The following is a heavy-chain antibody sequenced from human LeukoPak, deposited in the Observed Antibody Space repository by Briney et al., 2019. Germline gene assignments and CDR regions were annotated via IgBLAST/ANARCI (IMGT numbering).Heavy chain of an antibody. CDR3: ARQGPAGGATSIWFDP. Sequence: SETLSLTCTVSGGSISSSSYYWGWIRQPPGKGLEWIGSIYYSGSTYYNPSLKSRVTISVDTSKNQFSLKLSSVTAADTAVYYCARQGPAGGATSIWFDPWGQGTLVTVSS. D-gene: IGHD1-26*01. CDR2: IYYSGST. V-gene: IGHV4-39*01. CDR1: GGSISSSSYY. J-gene: IGHJ5*02.